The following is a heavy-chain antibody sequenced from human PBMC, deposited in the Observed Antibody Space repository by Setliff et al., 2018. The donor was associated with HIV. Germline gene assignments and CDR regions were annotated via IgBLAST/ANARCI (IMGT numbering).Heavy chain of an antibody. CDR3: ARGRGSSSSWPIDY. V-gene: IGHV4-31*03. CDR2: TYYSGST. J-gene: IGHJ4*02. D-gene: IGHD6-13*01. CDR1: GGSISSGGYY. Sequence: KPSETLSLTCTVSGGSISSGGYYWSWIRQHPGKGLEWIGYTYYSGSTYYNPSLKSRVTISVDTSKNQFSLKLSSVTAADTAVYFCARGRGSSSSWPIDYWGQGTLVTVSS.